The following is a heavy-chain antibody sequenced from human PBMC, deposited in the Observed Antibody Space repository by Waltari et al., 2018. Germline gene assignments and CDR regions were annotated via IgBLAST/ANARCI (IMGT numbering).Heavy chain of an antibody. CDR2: IYLPGRT. CDR1: GVSMDRSDYF. CDR3: ARGIWQHQVYFDD. V-gene: IGHV4-39*01. Sequence: QLQLQESGPGLVKTSESLSLTCSVSGVSMDRSDYFWGWIRQPPGKGLEWIGRIYLPGRTHYNPSLKRRVTMSVDTSKNQFSLKVRSVTAADTAVYYCARGIWQHQVYFDDWGQGTLVTVSS. D-gene: IGHD6-13*01. J-gene: IGHJ4*02.